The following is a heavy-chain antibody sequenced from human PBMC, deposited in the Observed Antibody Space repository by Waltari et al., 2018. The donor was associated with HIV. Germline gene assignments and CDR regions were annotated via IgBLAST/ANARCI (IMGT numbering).Heavy chain of an antibody. CDR3: ARMVSSTGWYVLDY. CDR1: GFTFRSYG. J-gene: IGHJ4*02. Sequence: QVQLVESGGGVVQPGRSLRLSCAASGFTFRSYGMHWVRQAPGNGLEWVAVTWYDGSNKYYAASVKGRFTISRDNSKNTLYLQMNSLSAEDTAVYYCARMVSSTGWYVLDYWGQGTLVTVSS. CDR2: TWYDGSNK. D-gene: IGHD6-19*01. V-gene: IGHV3-33*01.